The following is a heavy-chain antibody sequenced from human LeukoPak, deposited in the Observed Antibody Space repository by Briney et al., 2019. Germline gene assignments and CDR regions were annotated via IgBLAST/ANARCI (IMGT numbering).Heavy chain of an antibody. V-gene: IGHV3-7*01. D-gene: IGHD1-7*01. CDR2: INQAGNEK. J-gene: IGHJ4*02. Sequence: PGGSLRLSCAASGFTFSSYSMNWVRQAPGKGLEWVANINQAGNEKYYVDSVKGRFTISRDNAKNSLFLQMNSLRAEDTAVYYCARGITGTSPGYWGQGTLVTVSS. CDR1: GFTFSSYS. CDR3: ARGITGTSPGY.